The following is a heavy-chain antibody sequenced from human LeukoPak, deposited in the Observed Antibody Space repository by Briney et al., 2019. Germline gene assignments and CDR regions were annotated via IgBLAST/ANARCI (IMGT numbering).Heavy chain of an antibody. V-gene: IGHV1-2*02. J-gene: IGHJ4*02. D-gene: IGHD3-22*01. Sequence: ASVKVSCKVSVYTFTENYIHWVRQTPGRGLEWMGLINPHTGAANYTQNFQGRVTFTRDTSSSTAYMHLSSLRSDDTAVYYCARGKSGYSPWGQGTPVTVSS. CDR2: INPHTGAA. CDR1: VYTFTENY. CDR3: ARGKSGYSP.